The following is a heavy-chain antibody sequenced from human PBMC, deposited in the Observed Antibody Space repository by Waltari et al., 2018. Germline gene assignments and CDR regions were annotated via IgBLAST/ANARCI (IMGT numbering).Heavy chain of an antibody. D-gene: IGHD6-13*01. CDR1: GGSISSSSYY. Sequence: QLQLQESGPGLVKPSETLSLTCTVSGGSISSSSYYWGWIRQPPGKGLEWIGSLYYSGSTYYNPSLKSRVTISVDTSKNQFSLKLSSVTAADTAVYYCARIRLGIAAARGDFDYWGQGTLVTVSS. CDR2: LYYSGST. J-gene: IGHJ4*02. V-gene: IGHV4-39*01. CDR3: ARIRLGIAAARGDFDY.